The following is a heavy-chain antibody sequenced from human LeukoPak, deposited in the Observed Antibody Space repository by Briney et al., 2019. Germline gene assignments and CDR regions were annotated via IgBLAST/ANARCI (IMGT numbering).Heavy chain of an antibody. Sequence: ASVKVSCKASGYTFTSYGISWVQQAPGQGLEWMGWISAYNGNTNYAQKLQGRVTMTTDTSTSTAYMELRSLRSDDTAVYYCARDTRDRYCSGGSCYSAFDIWGQGTMVTVSS. J-gene: IGHJ3*02. D-gene: IGHD2-15*01. CDR1: GYTFTSYG. V-gene: IGHV1-18*01. CDR2: ISAYNGNT. CDR3: ARDTRDRYCSGGSCYSAFDI.